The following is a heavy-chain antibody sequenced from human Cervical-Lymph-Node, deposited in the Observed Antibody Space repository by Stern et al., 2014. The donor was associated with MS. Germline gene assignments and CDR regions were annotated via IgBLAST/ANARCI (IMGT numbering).Heavy chain of an antibody. V-gene: IGHV2-70*04. CDR3: ARMMGSGYRHYFDY. CDR2: SDTNDKT. Sequence: QVTLRESGPALVKPTQTLTLTCTFSGFSLVTSGVRVSWIRQPPGKALEWLARSDTNDKTFYNTSLMTRLTISKDTSKNQVVLTMTNVDPVDTATDYCARMMGSGYRHYFDYWGQGTPVTVS. J-gene: IGHJ4*02. CDR1: GFSLVTSGVR. D-gene: IGHD3-3*01.